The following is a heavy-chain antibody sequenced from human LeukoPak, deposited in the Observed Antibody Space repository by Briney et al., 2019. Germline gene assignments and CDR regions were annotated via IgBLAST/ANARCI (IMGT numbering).Heavy chain of an antibody. J-gene: IGHJ4*02. Sequence: GGTLRLSCTASGFTFSNHGMDWVRQAPGKGLEWVSGISPSGDITYYADSVKGRFTISRDNSKNTLYLEVIGLTAEDTAVYYCAKDDAWLRFGEWSQGTLVTVSS. CDR3: AKDDAWLRFGE. CDR2: ISPSGDIT. V-gene: IGHV3-23*01. D-gene: IGHD3-10*01. CDR1: GFTFSNHG.